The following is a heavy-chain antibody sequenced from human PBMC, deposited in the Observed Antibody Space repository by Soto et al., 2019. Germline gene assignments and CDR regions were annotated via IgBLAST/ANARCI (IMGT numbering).Heavy chain of an antibody. CDR3: ARDPLSTAPYYYYYMDV. Sequence: QVQLVQSGAEVKKPGASVKVSCKASGYTFTSYGISWVRQAPGQGLEWMGWISAYNGNTNYAQKLQGRVTMTTDTSTSTAYMELRSLRSDDTDVYYCARDPLSTAPYYYYYMDVWGKGTTVTVSS. V-gene: IGHV1-18*01. J-gene: IGHJ6*03. D-gene: IGHD2-21*02. CDR2: ISAYNGNT. CDR1: GYTFTSYG.